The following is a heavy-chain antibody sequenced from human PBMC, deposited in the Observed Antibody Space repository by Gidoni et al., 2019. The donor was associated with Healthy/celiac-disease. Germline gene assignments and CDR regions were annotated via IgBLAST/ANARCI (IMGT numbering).Heavy chain of an antibody. J-gene: IGHJ4*02. CDR3: ASQPYYDFWSGYWD. CDR2: IYYSGST. V-gene: IGHV4-39*01. Sequence: QLQLQESGPGLVKPSETLSLTCTVSGGSISSSSYYWGWIRQPPGKGLEWIGSIYYSGSTYYNPSLKSRVTISVDTSKNQFSLKLSSVTAADTAVYYCASQPYYDFWSGYWDWGQGTLVTVSS. CDR1: GGSISSSSYY. D-gene: IGHD3-3*01.